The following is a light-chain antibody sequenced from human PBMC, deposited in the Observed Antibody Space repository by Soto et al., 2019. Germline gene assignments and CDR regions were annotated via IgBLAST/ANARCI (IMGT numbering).Light chain of an antibody. J-gene: IGKJ1*01. CDR1: RDVGSD. CDR3: LQDYGDSGT. Sequence: TQMTQSPLSLSASVGEKIIITCRASRDVGSDVSWYQQKPGQAPKLVIYAASNLYTGVPSRFSGRRSGTEFTLTISSRQPEDFAAYYWLQDYGDSGTFGQGTKVEIE. V-gene: IGKV1-6*01. CDR2: AAS.